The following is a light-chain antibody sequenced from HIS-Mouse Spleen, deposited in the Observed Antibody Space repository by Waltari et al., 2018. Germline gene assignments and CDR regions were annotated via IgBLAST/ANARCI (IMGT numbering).Light chain of an antibody. CDR1: SSDVWGYEL. V-gene: IGLV2-23*01. J-gene: IGLJ3*02. Sequence: QSALTQPASVSGSPGQSFTISCTGTSSDVWGYELVSWYQQHPGKAPKLMIYEGSKRPSGVSIRFSGSKSGNTASLTISGLQAEDEADYYCCSYAGSSTWVFGGGTKLTVL. CDR3: CSYAGSSTWV. CDR2: EGS.